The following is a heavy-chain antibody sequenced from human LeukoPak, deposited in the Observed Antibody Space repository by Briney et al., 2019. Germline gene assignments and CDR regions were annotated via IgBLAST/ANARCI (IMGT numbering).Heavy chain of an antibody. V-gene: IGHV4-39*01. CDR1: GGSISSSSYY. D-gene: IGHD5-18*01. CDR3: ARQGSLRGYSHGYAY. J-gene: IGHJ4*02. Sequence: SETLSLTCTVSGGSISSSSYYWGWIRQPPGKGLEWIGTIYYSGSTYCNPSLKSRVTISVDTSKNQFSLKLSSVTAADTAVYYCARQGSLRGYSHGYAYWGQGTLVTVSS. CDR2: IYYSGST.